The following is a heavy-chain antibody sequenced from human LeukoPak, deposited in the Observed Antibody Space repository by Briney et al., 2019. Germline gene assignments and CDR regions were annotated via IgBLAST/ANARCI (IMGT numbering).Heavy chain of an antibody. CDR2: IYTSGST. D-gene: IGHD2/OR15-2a*01. CDR1: GGSISSYY. CDR3: ASEIGMYYFDY. Sequence: SETLSLTCTVSGGSISSYYWSWIRQPAGKGLGWIGRIYTSGSTNYNPSLKSRVTISVDTSKNQFSLKLSSVTAADTAVYYCASEIGMYYFDYWGQGTLVTVSS. V-gene: IGHV4-4*07. J-gene: IGHJ4*02.